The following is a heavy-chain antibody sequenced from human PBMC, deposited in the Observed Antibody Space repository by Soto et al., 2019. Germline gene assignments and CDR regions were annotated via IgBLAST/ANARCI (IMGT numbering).Heavy chain of an antibody. CDR1: GGTFSSYA. V-gene: IGHV1-69*13. CDR3: AVMTTVTTYYYYGMDV. CDR2: IIPIFGTA. Sequence: SSVKVSCKASGGTFSSYAISWVRQAPGQGLEWMGGIIPIFGTANYAQKFQGRVTITADESTSTAYMELSSLRSEDTAVYYCAVMTTVTTYYYYGMDVWGPGTTVTVSS. D-gene: IGHD4-17*01. J-gene: IGHJ6*02.